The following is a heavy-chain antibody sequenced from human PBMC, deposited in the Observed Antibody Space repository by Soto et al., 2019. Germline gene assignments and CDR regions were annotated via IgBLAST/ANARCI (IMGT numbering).Heavy chain of an antibody. Sequence: PSETLSLTCTVSGGSVSSGNYYWSWIRQPPGKGLEWIGYFYYTGSTNYNPSLKSRVTISIDASKNQFSLRLSSVTAADTAVYYCAREGYNFGPFDYWGQGALVTVSS. V-gene: IGHV4-61*01. CDR2: FYYTGST. J-gene: IGHJ4*02. CDR3: AREGYNFGPFDY. CDR1: GGSVSSGNYY. D-gene: IGHD5-18*01.